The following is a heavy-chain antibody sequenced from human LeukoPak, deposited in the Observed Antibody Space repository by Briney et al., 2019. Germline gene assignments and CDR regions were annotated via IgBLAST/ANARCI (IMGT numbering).Heavy chain of an antibody. CDR3: ARDTVVVVAATAAKNLDYYIDG. CDR2: ISSSGSTI. J-gene: IGHJ6*03. D-gene: IGHD2-15*01. V-gene: IGHV3-48*01. Sequence: PGGSLRLSCAASGFTFSIYTMNWVPQAPGKGLEWGTYISSSGSTIYYADSVKGRFTISRDNTKNSLYLQMNNLRAEDTAVYYCARDTVVVVAATAAKNLDYYIDGWGKGTTVTVSS. CDR1: GFTFSIYT.